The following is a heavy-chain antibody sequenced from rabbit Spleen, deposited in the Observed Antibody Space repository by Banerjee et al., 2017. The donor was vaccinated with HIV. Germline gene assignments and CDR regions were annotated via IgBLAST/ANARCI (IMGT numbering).Heavy chain of an antibody. D-gene: IGHD1-1*01. V-gene: IGHV1S45*01. CDR3: ARDLVGVIGWNFYL. CDR1: GVSFSSSSY. Sequence: QEQLEESGGDLVKPGASLTLTCTASGVSFSSSSYMCWVRQAPGKGLEWIACIDSGSSGFTYFATWAKGRFTCSKTSSTTVTLQMTRLTAADTATYFCARDLVGVIGWNFYLWGPGTLVTVS. J-gene: IGHJ4*01. CDR2: IDSGSSGFT.